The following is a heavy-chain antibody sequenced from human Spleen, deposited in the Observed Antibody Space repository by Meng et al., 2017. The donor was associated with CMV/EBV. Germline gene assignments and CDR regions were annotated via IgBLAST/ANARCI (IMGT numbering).Heavy chain of an antibody. CDR2: ISYDGSDK. J-gene: IGHJ5*02. CDR3: ARGASVYCDSTSCYHPHVTGTAFAH. Sequence: GESLKISCVASGVTFSTYAMHWVRQAPGKGLEWVAVISYDGSDKYYADSVKGRFTISRDSSKNSLFLQMNSLRTEDTAVYYCARGASVYCDSTSCYHPHVTGTAFAHWGQGTLVTVSS. D-gene: IGHD2-2*01. V-gene: IGHV3-30*04. CDR1: GVTFSTYA.